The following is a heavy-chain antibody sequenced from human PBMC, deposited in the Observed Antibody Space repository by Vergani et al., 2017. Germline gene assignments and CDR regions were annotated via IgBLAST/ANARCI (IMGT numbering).Heavy chain of an antibody. CDR3: AKVRVSYAQMGAFDI. CDR2: IYSGGST. D-gene: IGHD1-26*01. Sequence: EVQLVETGGGLIQPGGSLRLSCAASGFTVSSNYMSWVRQAPGKGLEWVSVIYSGGSTYYADSVKGRFTISRDNSKNTLYLQMNSLRAEDTAVYYCAKVRVSYAQMGAFDIWGQGTMVTVSS. CDR1: GFTVSSNY. V-gene: IGHV3-53*02. J-gene: IGHJ3*02.